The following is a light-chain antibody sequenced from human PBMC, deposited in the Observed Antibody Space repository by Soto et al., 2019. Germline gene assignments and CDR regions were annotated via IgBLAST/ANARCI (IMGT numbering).Light chain of an antibody. CDR1: QSISSL. CDR2: EAS. Sequence: DIKMTQSPSTLSASVGDRVTITFRASQSISSLLAWYQQKPGKAPKLLIYEASSLESGVPSRFSGMGARTEFTLTSSSLQFENFATYYYQQDYSYPRTFGQGTRLEIK. J-gene: IGKJ5*01. V-gene: IGKV1-5*01. CDR3: QQDYSYPRT.